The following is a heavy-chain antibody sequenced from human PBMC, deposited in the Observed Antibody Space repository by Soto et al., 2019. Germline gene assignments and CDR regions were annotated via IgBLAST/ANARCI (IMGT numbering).Heavy chain of an antibody. D-gene: IGHD3-10*01. J-gene: IGHJ4*02. CDR1: GGSISSSSYY. CDR3: ARLPYYYGSGSQRDY. CDR2: IYYSGST. V-gene: IGHV4-39*01. Sequence: SETLSLTCTVSGGSISSSSYYWGWIRQPPGKGLEWIGSIYYSGSTYYNPSLKSRVTISVDTSKNQFSLKLSSVTAADTAVYYCARLPYYYGSGSQRDYWGKGTLVTVSS.